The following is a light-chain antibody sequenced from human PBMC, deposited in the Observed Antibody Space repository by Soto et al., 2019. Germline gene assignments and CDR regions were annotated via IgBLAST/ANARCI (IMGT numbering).Light chain of an antibody. CDR1: QSVSSN. V-gene: IGKV3-15*01. CDR3: QQYNNWRT. CDR2: DAS. J-gene: IGKJ1*01. Sequence: EIVMTQSPATLSVSPGERATLSCRASQSVSSNLAWYQQKPGQASRLLIYDASTRATGIPARISGSGSGTEFTLTISSLQSEDFAVYYCQQYNNWRTFGQGTKVDIK.